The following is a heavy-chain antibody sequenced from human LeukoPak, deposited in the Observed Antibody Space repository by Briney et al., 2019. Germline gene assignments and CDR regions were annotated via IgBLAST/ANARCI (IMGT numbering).Heavy chain of an antibody. CDR1: GITLSNYG. J-gene: IGHJ4*02. D-gene: IGHD3-10*01. V-gene: IGHV3-23*01. CDR2: LSGSGGGT. CDR3: AKRGVVIRVFLVGFHKEAYYFDS. Sequence: GGSLRLSCAVSGITLSNYGMSWVRQAPGKGLEWVAGLSGSGGGTNYADSVQGRFIISRDNPKNTLYLQMNSLRAEDTAVYSCAKRGVVIRVFLVGFHKEAYYFDSWDQGALVTVSS.